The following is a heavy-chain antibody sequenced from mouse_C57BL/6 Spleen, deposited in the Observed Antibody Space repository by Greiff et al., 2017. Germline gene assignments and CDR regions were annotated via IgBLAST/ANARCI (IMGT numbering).Heavy chain of an antibody. J-gene: IGHJ3*01. CDR1: GFTFSDYG. V-gene: IGHV5-17*01. CDR3: ARGGYGSSFAWFAY. CDR2: ISSGSSTI. D-gene: IGHD1-1*01. Sequence: EVKLVESGGGLVKPGGSLKLSCAASGFTFSDYGMHWVRQAPEKGLEWVAYISSGSSTIYYADTVKGRFTISRDNAKNTLFLQMTSLRSEDTAVYYCARGGYGSSFAWFAYWGQGTLVTVSA.